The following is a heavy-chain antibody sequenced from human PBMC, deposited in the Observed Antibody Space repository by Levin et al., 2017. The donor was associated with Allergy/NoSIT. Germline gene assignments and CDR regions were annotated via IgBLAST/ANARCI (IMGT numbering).Heavy chain of an antibody. CDR2: IYPDDSDI. V-gene: IGHV5-51*01. J-gene: IGHJ4*02. CDR3: ATSLTDTGAYYPC. Sequence: GESLKISCKTSGYNFTDYWIAWARQMPGKGLEWMGIIYPDDSDIRYSPSFQGQVTISADKSITTAFLQWNSLKASDTAMYYCATSLTDTGAYYPCWGQGTLVTVSS. D-gene: IGHD1-26*01. CDR1: GYNFTDYW.